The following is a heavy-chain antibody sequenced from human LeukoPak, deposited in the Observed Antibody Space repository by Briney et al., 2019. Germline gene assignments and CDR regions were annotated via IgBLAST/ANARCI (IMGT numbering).Heavy chain of an antibody. CDR1: GFTFSSYE. V-gene: IGHV3-48*03. CDR2: ISSSGSTI. Sequence: GGSLRLSCAASGFTFSSYEMNWVRQAPGKGLEWVSYISSSGSTIYYADSVKGRFTISRDDAKNSLYLQMNSLRAEDTAVYYCARRLRRNYFDYWGQGTLVTVSS. J-gene: IGHJ4*02. D-gene: IGHD4-17*01. CDR3: ARRLRRNYFDY.